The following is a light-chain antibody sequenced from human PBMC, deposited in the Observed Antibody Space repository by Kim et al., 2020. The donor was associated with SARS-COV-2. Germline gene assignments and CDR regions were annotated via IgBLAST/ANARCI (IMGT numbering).Light chain of an antibody. CDR1: QGIINY. Sequence: AAVGDRVTITCRASQGIINYLAWFQQKPGEAPKSLIYAASTLQSGVPSRFSGSASGTYFTLTITSLQPEDFATYYCQQYKTYPWTFGQGTKVDIK. V-gene: IGKV1-16*01. CDR3: QQYKTYPWT. CDR2: AAS. J-gene: IGKJ1*01.